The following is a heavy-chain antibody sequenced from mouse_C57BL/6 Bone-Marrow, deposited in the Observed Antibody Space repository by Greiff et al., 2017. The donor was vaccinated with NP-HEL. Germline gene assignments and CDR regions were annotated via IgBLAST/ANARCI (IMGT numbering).Heavy chain of an antibody. CDR3: ASHDGYYYYFDY. D-gene: IGHD2-3*01. J-gene: IGHJ2*01. CDR2: INPNNGGT. V-gene: IGHV1-26*01. Sequence: EVQLQQSGSELVKPGASVKISCKASGYTFTDYYMNWVKQSHGKSLEWIGDINPNNGGTSYNQKFKGKATLTVDKSSSTAYMELRSLTSEDSAVYYCASHDGYYYYFDYWGQGTTLTVSS. CDR1: GYTFTDYY.